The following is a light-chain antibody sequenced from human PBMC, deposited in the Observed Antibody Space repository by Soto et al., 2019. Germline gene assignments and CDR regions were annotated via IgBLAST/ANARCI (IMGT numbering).Light chain of an antibody. CDR3: QVWESNTDQYV. CDR1: NIGSKS. J-gene: IGLJ1*01. CDR2: DDS. Sequence: SYELTQPHSVSVATGQTASVTCGGNNIGSKSVHWYQQKPGQAPVVVVYDDSDRPSGIPERFSGSNSGNMATLTITRVEVGDEADYYCQVWESNTDQYVFGSGTKVTVL. V-gene: IGLV3-21*02.